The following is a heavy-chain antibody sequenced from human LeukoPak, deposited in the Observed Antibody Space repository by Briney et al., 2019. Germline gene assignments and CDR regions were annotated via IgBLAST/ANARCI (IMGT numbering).Heavy chain of an antibody. Sequence: PSQTLSLTCTVSGGSISSGNYYWSWIRQPAGKGLEWIGRISTSGSTNYNPSLKSRVTISVDTSKNQLSLKLSSVTAADTAVYYCAGPYDSSGYYYNDAFDMWGQGTTVTVSS. CDR2: ISTSGST. CDR1: GGSISSGNYY. V-gene: IGHV4-61*02. J-gene: IGHJ3*02. CDR3: AGPYDSSGYYYNDAFDM. D-gene: IGHD3-22*01.